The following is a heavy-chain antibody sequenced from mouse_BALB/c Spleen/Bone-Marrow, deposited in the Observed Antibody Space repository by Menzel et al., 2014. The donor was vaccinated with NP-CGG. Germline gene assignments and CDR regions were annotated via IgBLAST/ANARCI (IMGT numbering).Heavy chain of an antibody. CDR1: GFTFRDYY. V-gene: IGHV5-12*02. CDR2: ISNGGGST. J-gene: IGHJ4*01. Sequence: EVKLEESGGGLVQPGGSLKLSCATSGFTFRDYYMYWVRQTPEKSLEWVAYISNGGGSTYYPDTVKGRFTISRDNAKNTLYLQMSRLKSEDTAMYYCARQGTLDYWGQGTSVTVSS. CDR3: ARQGTLDY.